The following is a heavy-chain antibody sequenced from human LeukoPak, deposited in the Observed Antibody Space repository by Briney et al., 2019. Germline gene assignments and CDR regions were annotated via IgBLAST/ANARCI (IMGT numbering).Heavy chain of an antibody. V-gene: IGHV4-4*09. CDR1: GGSISSYY. Sequence: SETLSLTCTVSGGSISSYYWSWIRQPPGKGLEWIGYIYTSGSTNYIPSLKSRVTISVDTSKNQFSLKLSSVTAADTAVYYCARHYYDSSGYFPFDYWGQGTLVTVSS. CDR2: IYTSGST. CDR3: ARHYYDSSGYFPFDY. J-gene: IGHJ4*02. D-gene: IGHD3-22*01.